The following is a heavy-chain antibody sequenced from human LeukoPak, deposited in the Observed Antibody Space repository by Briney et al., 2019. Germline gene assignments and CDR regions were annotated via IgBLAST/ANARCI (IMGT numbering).Heavy chain of an antibody. D-gene: IGHD6-13*01. CDR2: IYTSGST. CDR3: ARGGSSWFDFDY. Sequence: SETLSLTCTVTGGSISSYYWSWIRQPAGKGLEWIGRIYTSGSTNYNPSLKSRVTMSVDTSKNQFSLKLSSVTAADTAVYYCARGGSSWFDFDYWGQGTLVTVSS. CDR1: GGSISSYY. J-gene: IGHJ4*02. V-gene: IGHV4-4*07.